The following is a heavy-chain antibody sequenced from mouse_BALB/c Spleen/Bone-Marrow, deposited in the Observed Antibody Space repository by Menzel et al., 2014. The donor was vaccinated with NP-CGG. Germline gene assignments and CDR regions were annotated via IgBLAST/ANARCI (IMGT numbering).Heavy chain of an antibody. CDR3: ASRDSSGYVPDY. D-gene: IGHD3-2*01. V-gene: IGHV1S132*01. CDR1: GYTFTSYW. CDR2: IFPGIGTT. J-gene: IGHJ2*01. Sequence: QVQLQQSGAELVKPGASVKLSCETSGYTFTSYWIQWVKQRPGQGLGWIGEIFPGIGTTYYNEKFKGKATLTIDTSSSTAYMQLSSLTSEDSAVYFCASRDSSGYVPDYWGQGTTLTVSS.